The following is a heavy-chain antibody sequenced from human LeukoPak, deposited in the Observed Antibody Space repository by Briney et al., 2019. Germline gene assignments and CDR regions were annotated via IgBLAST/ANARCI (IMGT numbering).Heavy chain of an antibody. CDR1: GYTFTRYG. V-gene: IGHV1-18*01. Sequence: ASVKVSCKASGYTFTRYGITWVRQAPGQGLEWRGWISTYNGKTNYAQKVQDRVTMTTDTSTSTVYMELRSLRSDDTALYFCARDFSNFSYGTWFDPWGQGTLVTVSS. CDR3: ARDFSNFSYGTWFDP. J-gene: IGHJ5*02. D-gene: IGHD1-1*01. CDR2: ISTYNGKT.